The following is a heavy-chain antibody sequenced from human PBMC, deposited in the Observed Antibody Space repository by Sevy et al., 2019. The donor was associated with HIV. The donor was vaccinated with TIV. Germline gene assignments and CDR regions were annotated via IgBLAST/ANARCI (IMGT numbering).Heavy chain of an antibody. Sequence: SETLSLTCTVSGGSISSSSYYWGWIRQPPAKGLEWIGSIYYSGSTYYNPSLKSRVTISVDTSKNQFSLKLSSVTAADTAVYYCARGGFLEWLFPYYYYGMDVWGQGTTVTVSS. D-gene: IGHD3-3*01. V-gene: IGHV4-39*01. CDR2: IYYSGST. CDR1: GGSISSSSYY. J-gene: IGHJ6*02. CDR3: ARGGFLEWLFPYYYYGMDV.